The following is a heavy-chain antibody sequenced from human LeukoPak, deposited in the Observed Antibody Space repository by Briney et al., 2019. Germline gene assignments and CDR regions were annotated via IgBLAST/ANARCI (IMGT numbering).Heavy chain of an antibody. CDR1: GYTLTELS. V-gene: IGHV1-24*01. CDR2: FDPEDGET. CDR3: ATPPPVLRYFDWSPPNHDAFDI. J-gene: IGHJ3*02. Sequence: GASVKVSCKVSGYTLTELSMHWVRQAPGKGLEWMGGFDPEDGETIYAQKFQGRVTMTEDTSTDTAYMELSSLRSEDTAVYYCATPPPVLRYFDWSPPNHDAFDIWGQGTMVTVSS. D-gene: IGHD3-9*01.